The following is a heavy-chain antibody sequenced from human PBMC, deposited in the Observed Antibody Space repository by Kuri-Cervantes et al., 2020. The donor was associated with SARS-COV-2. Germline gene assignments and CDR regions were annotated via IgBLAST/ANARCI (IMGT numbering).Heavy chain of an antibody. J-gene: IGHJ4*02. Sequence: GESLKISCKGSEYSFTGYWIAWVRQMPGKGLECMGIIYPGDSDTRYSPSFQGQVTISADKSINTAYLQWSSLKASDTAMYYCARPTRGKLDWGPGTLVTFSS. CDR2: IYPGDSDT. D-gene: IGHD1-7*01. CDR1: EYSFTGYW. V-gene: IGHV5-51*01. CDR3: ARPTRGKLD.